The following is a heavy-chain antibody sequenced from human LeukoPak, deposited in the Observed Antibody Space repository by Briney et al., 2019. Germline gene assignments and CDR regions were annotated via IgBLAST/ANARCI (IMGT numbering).Heavy chain of an antibody. J-gene: IGHJ6*03. CDR1: GFTFSDYY. V-gene: IGHV3-11*04. Sequence: GGSLRLSCAASGFTFSDYYMSWIRQAPGKGLEWVSYISSSGSTIYYADSVKGRFTISRDNAKNSLYLQMNSLRAEDTAVYYCAREDTAHALIYYYYYMDVWGKGTTVTVSS. CDR2: ISSSGSTI. D-gene: IGHD5-18*01. CDR3: AREDTAHALIYYYYYMDV.